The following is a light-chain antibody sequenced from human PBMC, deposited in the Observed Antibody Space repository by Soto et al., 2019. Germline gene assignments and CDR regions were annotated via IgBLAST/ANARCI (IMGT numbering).Light chain of an antibody. V-gene: IGKV3-20*01. CDR1: QSVTGTN. CDR3: LQHVIYPWT. J-gene: IGKJ1*01. Sequence: ELVESAGRRFLYPGEGAPPSCRASQSVTGTNLAWYQQRAGQAPRLLIYDAVRRATGIPDRFSGSGSGTDFTLTISSLQPEDFATYYCLQHVIYPWTFGQGAKV. CDR2: DAV.